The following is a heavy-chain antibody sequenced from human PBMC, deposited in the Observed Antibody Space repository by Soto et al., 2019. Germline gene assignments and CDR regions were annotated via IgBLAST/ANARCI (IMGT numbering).Heavy chain of an antibody. D-gene: IGHD2-21*02. V-gene: IGHV4-34*01. CDR2: INHSGST. CDR3: ARFKHRGGDYSTYYYYGMDV. Sequence: SETLSLTCAVYGGSFSGYYWSWIRQPPGKGLEWIGEINHSGSTNYNPSLKSRVTISVDTSKNQFSLKLSSVTAADTAVYYCARFKHRGGDYSTYYYYGMDVWGQGTTVTVSS. CDR1: GGSFSGYY. J-gene: IGHJ6*02.